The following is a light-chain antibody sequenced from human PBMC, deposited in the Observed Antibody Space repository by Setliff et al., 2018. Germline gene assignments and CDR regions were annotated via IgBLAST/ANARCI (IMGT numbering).Light chain of an antibody. CDR3: SSYADSNIFL. CDR1: SNDVWGHNY. Sequence: QSVLTQPPSASGSPGQSVTISCTGTSNDVWGHNYVSWYQQHPGKAPQLIIYDVTKRPSGVPDRFSGSKSGNTASLTVSGLQAEDEADYYCSSYADSNIFLFGTGTRSPS. J-gene: IGLJ1*01. CDR2: DVT. V-gene: IGLV2-8*01.